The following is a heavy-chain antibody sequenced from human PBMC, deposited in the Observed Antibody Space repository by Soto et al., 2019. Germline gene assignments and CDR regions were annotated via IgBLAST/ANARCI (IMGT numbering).Heavy chain of an antibody. J-gene: IGHJ4*02. CDR1: GSTFSSYA. CDR2: ISGSGGST. D-gene: IGHD3-22*01. CDR3: ALGALHRITMNVEAH. Sequence: PGGSLRLSCAASGSTFSSYAMSWVRQAPGKGQEWVSAISGSGGSTSYADSVKGRFTISRDSSKNTLYLQMNSLRAEDTAEYYCALGALHRITMNVEAHWGQGTLVTVPS. V-gene: IGHV3-23*01.